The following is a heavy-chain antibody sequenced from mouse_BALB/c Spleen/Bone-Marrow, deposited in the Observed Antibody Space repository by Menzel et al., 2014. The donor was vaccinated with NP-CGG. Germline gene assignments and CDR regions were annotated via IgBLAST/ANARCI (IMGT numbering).Heavy chain of an antibody. J-gene: IGHJ4*01. CDR2: IYPGDGDT. CDR3: ASRGDYPYAMDY. CDR1: GYSFSNYW. Sequence: QVQLQQSGAELVRPGSSVKISCKSSGYSFSNYWMNWMKQRPGQGLEWIGQIYPGDGDTNYNGKFKGKATLTADKSSSTAYMQLSSLTSEYSVVYFGASRGDYPYAMDYWGQGTSVTVSS. V-gene: IGHV1-80*01. D-gene: IGHD2-4*01.